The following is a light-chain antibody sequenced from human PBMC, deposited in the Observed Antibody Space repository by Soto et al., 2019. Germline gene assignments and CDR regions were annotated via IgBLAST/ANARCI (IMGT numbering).Light chain of an antibody. Sequence: DIVVTQSPDSLAVSLGERATIDCKSSQSLLFSSNNKNYLAWYQQKPGQAPRLLIYDASTRATGIPARFSGSGSGTDFTLTITSLEPEDFAVYYCQQRSNWPPTFGQGTKVDIK. CDR1: QSLLFSSNNKNY. J-gene: IGKJ1*01. CDR2: DAS. CDR3: QQRSNWPPT. V-gene: IGKV3-11*01.